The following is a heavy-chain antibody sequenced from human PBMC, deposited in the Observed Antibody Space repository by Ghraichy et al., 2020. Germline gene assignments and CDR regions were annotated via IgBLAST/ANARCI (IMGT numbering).Heavy chain of an antibody. CDR3: AKDIRFYCRGDDCYYDY. J-gene: IGHJ4*02. D-gene: IGHD2-21*02. CDR2: INFDGGGK. CDR1: AFTFSSYG. Sequence: GGSLRLSCAASAFTFSSYGMHWVRQAPGKGLEWVALINFDGGGKWYGDSVKGRFTISRDNSKNTLYLQMNTLRPEDTAVYYCAKDIRFYCRGDDCYYDYWGRGTVGTVSS. V-gene: IGHV3-30*02.